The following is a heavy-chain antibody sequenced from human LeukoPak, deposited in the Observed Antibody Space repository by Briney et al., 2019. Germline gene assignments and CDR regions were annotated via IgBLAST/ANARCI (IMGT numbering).Heavy chain of an antibody. D-gene: IGHD5-12*01. CDR1: GFTFSSYG. CDR3: AKGGYDSYYFDY. J-gene: IGHJ4*02. Sequence: GGSLRLSCAASGFTFSSYGMHWVRQAPGKGLEWVAVISYDGSNKYYADSVKGRFTTSRDNSKNTLYLQMNSLRAEDTAVYYCAKGGYDSYYFDYWGQGTLVTVSS. CDR2: ISYDGSNK. V-gene: IGHV3-30*18.